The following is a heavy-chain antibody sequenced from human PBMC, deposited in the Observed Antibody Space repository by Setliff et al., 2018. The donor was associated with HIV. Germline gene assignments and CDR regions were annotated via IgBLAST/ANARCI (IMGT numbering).Heavy chain of an antibody. J-gene: IGHJ4*02. CDR3: ARGGGYDRSGYYPFDY. V-gene: IGHV4-34*01. CDR2: INHSGST. D-gene: IGHD3-22*01. CDR1: GGSFRGYS. Sequence: PSETLSLTCAVYGGSFRGYSWSWIRQPPGKGLEWIGEINHSGSTNYNPSLKSRVTMSVDTSKNQFSLKLSSVTAADTAVYYCARGGGYDRSGYYPFDYWGQGTPVTVSS.